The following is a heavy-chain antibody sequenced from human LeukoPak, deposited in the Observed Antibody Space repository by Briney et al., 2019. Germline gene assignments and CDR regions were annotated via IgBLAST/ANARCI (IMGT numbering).Heavy chain of an antibody. CDR1: GFTFSTYA. V-gene: IGHV3-23*01. Sequence: RSGGSLRLSCAASGFTFSTYAITWVRQGPGKGLEWVSAIRPDGDRTYYANSARGRFTISRDNSKDTVYLQINGLRVEDTAVYYCAREQSGTRGWYTVDYWGQGTLVTVSS. J-gene: IGHJ4*02. D-gene: IGHD6-19*01. CDR3: AREQSGTRGWYTVDY. CDR2: IRPDGDRT.